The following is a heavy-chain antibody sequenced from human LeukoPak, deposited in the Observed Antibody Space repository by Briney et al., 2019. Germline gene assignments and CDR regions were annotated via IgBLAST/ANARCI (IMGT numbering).Heavy chain of an antibody. D-gene: IGHD3-22*01. V-gene: IGHV4-30-4*01. CDR3: ARGVTMIVVVIHDWYFDL. CDR1: GGSISSGDYY. J-gene: IGHJ2*01. Sequence: SGTLSLTCTVSGGSISSGDYYWSWIRQPPGKGLEWIGYIYYSGSTYYNPSLKSRVTVSVDTSKNQFSLKLSSVTAADTAVYYCARGVTMIVVVIHDWYFDLWGRGTLVTVSS. CDR2: IYYSGST.